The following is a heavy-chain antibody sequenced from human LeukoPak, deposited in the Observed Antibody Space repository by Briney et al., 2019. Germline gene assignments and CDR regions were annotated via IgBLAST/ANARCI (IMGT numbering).Heavy chain of an antibody. Sequence: ASVKVSCKASGYTFITYGISWVRQAPGQGHEWMGWVSGYADDTNYVQKYQGRVSMTTDTSTSTAYMELRSLRSDDTAVCYCARDCIGCHGFDYWGQGTLVTVSS. CDR2: VSGYADDT. D-gene: IGHD2-15*01. CDR3: ARDCIGCHGFDY. J-gene: IGHJ4*02. V-gene: IGHV1-18*01. CDR1: GYTFITYG.